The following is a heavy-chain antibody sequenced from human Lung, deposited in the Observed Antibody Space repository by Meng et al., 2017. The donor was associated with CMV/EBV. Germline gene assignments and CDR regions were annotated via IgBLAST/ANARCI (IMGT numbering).Heavy chain of an antibody. J-gene: IGHJ5*02. CDR2: ISSSGTTI. V-gene: IGHV3-48*03. Sequence: GGSXRLXXAASGFTFSSFEMNWVRQAPGKGLDWVSYISSSGTTIYYADSVKGRFTISRDNAKNLLHLQMNILCAEDTVVYYCPRGGGKYCRGGSCYRNGFDTWGQGXMVTVSS. CDR1: GFTFSSFE. CDR3: PRGGGKYCRGGSCYRNGFDT. D-gene: IGHD2-15*01.